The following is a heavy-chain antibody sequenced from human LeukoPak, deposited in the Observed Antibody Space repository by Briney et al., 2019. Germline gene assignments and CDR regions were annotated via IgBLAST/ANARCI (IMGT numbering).Heavy chain of an antibody. J-gene: IGHJ6*04. Sequence: GGSLRLSCAASGFTFSDYYMNWIRQAPGKGLEWVSYISSSNSTTYYAESVRGRFTISRDNAKNSLYLQMNSLRAEDTAVYYCAELGITMIGGVWGKGTTVTISS. D-gene: IGHD3-10*02. CDR1: GFTFSDYY. CDR3: AELGITMIGGV. CDR2: ISSSNSTT. V-gene: IGHV3-11*04.